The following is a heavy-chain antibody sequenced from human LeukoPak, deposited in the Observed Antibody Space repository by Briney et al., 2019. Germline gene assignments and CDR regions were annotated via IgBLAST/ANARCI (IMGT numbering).Heavy chain of an antibody. CDR2: INHSGST. CDR1: GGSFSGYY. CDR3: ARGNIAVAGRGAFDY. D-gene: IGHD6-19*01. Sequence: SETLSLTCAVYGGSFSGYYWGWISQPPGKGLEWIGEINHSGSTNYNPSLKSRVTISVDTSKNQFSLKLSSVTAADTAVYYCARGNIAVAGRGAFDYWGQGTLVTVSS. J-gene: IGHJ4*02. V-gene: IGHV4-34*01.